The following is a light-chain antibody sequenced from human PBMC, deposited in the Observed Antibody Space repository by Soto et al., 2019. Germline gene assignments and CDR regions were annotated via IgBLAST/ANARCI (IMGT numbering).Light chain of an antibody. CDR1: QTIRINY. Sequence: ETVLTQSPGTLSLSPGERATLSCRASQTIRINYLAWYRQTPGQAPRLLIYGASNRATGIADRFSGSGSGTDFTLIISRLEPEDFALYYCQQYGSSPWTFGQGTKVEIQ. V-gene: IGKV3-20*01. CDR2: GAS. CDR3: QQYGSSPWT. J-gene: IGKJ1*01.